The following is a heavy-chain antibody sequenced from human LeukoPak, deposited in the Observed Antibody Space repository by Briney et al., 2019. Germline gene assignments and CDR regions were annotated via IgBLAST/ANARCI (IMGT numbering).Heavy chain of an antibody. J-gene: IGHJ6*02. CDR3: ARRVAGTSMDV. D-gene: IGHD6-19*01. CDR1: GGSVSSGSYY. Sequence: PSETLSLTCTVSGGSVSSGSYYWRWIRQPPGKGLEWIGNIYHSGSTRYSPSLKSRVTISIDTSKNQFSLKLSSVTAADTAVYYCARRVAGTSMDVWGQGTTVTVSS. CDR2: IYHSGST. V-gene: IGHV4-61*01.